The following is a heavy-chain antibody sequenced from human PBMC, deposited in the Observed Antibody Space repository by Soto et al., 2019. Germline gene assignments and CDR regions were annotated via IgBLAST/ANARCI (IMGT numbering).Heavy chain of an antibody. J-gene: IGHJ3*02. CDR3: GSGDYANAFDI. CDR2: INHSGSA. Sequence: SETLSLTCAVSGGSISSGGNSWNRTRQPPGKGLGWIGNINHSGSAYYYAALKSRVTISVDRSKNQFSLKLSSVTAAVSAVDYCGSGDYANAFDIWGQGTMVTVSS. V-gene: IGHV4-30-2*01. D-gene: IGHD4-17*01. CDR1: GGSISSGGNS.